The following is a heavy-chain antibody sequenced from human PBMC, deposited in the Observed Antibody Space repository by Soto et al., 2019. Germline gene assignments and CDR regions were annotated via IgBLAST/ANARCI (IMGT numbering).Heavy chain of an antibody. Sequence: PGGSLRLSCAASAFTLSAYDMHWVRQLNGKGLEWVSALGAADDPYYLGSVKGRFTISRENAKNSLYLQMNNLRAGDTAVYYCARAYSGRLPRRADYYYAMDVWGQGTTVTVSS. D-gene: IGHD2-15*01. V-gene: IGHV3-13*05. CDR2: LGAADDP. CDR1: AFTLSAYD. CDR3: ARAYSGRLPRRADYYYAMDV. J-gene: IGHJ6*02.